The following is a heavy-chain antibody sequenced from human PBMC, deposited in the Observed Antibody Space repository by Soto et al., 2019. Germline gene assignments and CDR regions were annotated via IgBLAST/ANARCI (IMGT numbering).Heavy chain of an antibody. CDR3: ASDPYYYASYY. J-gene: IGHJ4*02. V-gene: IGHV3-11*01. D-gene: IGHD3-10*01. Sequence: GGSLRLSCAASGFTFSDHYMTWIRQSPGKGLEWVSYISSDSATIYYTDSVQGRFTVSRDNAKNSVYLQMNSLRAEDTAVYYCASDPYYYASYYWGQGTLVTVSS. CDR1: GFTFSDHY. CDR2: ISSDSATI.